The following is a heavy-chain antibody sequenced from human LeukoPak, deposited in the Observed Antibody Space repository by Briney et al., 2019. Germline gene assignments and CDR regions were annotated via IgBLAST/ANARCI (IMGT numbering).Heavy chain of an antibody. CDR3: TREGGCSGGSCYRFDP. Sequence: GASVKVSCKTSGYTFTSYYMHWVRQAPGQGLEWMGAIAPSDGGTNYAQKFQGRVTMTRDTSTSTVYMDLSSLRSEDTAVYYCTREGGCSGGSCYRFDPWGQGAPVTVSS. V-gene: IGHV1-46*03. CDR1: GYTFTSYY. J-gene: IGHJ5*02. D-gene: IGHD2-15*01. CDR2: IAPSDGGT.